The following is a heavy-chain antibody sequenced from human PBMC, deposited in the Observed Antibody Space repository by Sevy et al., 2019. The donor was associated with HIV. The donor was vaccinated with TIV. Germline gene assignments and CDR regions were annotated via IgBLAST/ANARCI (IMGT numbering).Heavy chain of an antibody. J-gene: IGHJ3*02. D-gene: IGHD6-19*01. CDR3: ASGWLVRGNAFDT. CDR2: INSDGSST. Sequence: GGSLRLSCAASGFTFSSYWMHWVRQAPGKGLVWVSRINSDGSSTSYADSVKGRFTISRDNAKNTLYLQMNSLRAEDTAVYYCASGWLVRGNAFDTWGQGTMVTVSS. CDR1: GFTFSSYW. V-gene: IGHV3-74*01.